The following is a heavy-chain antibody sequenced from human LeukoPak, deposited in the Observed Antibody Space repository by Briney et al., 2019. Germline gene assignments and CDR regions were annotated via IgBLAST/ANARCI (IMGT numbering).Heavy chain of an antibody. J-gene: IGHJ5*02. Sequence: SVKVSCKASGYTFTSYGISWVRQAPGQGLEWMGWISAYNGNTNYAQKLQGRVTMTTDTSTSTAYVELRSLRSDDTAVYYCARAVDIVVVPAAISGYWFDPWGQGTLVTVSS. CDR1: GYTFTSYG. CDR3: ARAVDIVVVPAAISGYWFDP. D-gene: IGHD2-2*03. CDR2: ISAYNGNT. V-gene: IGHV1-18*01.